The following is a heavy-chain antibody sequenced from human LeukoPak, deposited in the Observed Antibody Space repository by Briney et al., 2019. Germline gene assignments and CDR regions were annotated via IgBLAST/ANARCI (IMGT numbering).Heavy chain of an antibody. J-gene: IGHJ6*04. CDR1: GYTFTSYD. Sequence: ASVKVSCKASGYTFTSYDINWVRQATGQGLEWMGWMNPNSGNTGYAQKFQGRVTMTRNTSISTAYLQWSSLKASDTAMYYCARHSGVAAAEIMDVWGKGTTVTVSS. D-gene: IGHD6-13*01. CDR2: MNPNSGNT. V-gene: IGHV1-8*01. CDR3: ARHSGVAAAEIMDV.